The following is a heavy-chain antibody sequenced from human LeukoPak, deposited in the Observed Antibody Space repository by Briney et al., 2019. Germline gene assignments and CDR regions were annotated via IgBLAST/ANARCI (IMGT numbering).Heavy chain of an antibody. CDR2: IWYDGNNK. V-gene: IGHV3-33*01. CDR3: ASGLVTGVYDF. J-gene: IGHJ4*02. D-gene: IGHD2-21*02. CDR1: GFTFSNYG. Sequence: PGGSLRLSCAVSGFTFSNYGMHWVRQAPGKGLEWVAIIWYDGNNKYYADSLEGRFTISRDNSKNMLYLQMNSLKVEDMAVYYCASGLVTGVYDFWGQGTLVTVSS.